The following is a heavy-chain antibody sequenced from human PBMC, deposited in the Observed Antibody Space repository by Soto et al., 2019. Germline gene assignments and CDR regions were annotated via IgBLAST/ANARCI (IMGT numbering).Heavy chain of an antibody. J-gene: IGHJ4*02. CDR2: IYTSGST. V-gene: IGHV4-4*07. CDR3: ARDSPGSGYYYIHFDY. Sequence: LSLTCTVSGGSISSYYWSWIRQPAGKGLEWIGRIYTSGSTNYNPSLKSRVTMSVDTSKNQFSLKLSSVTAADTAVYYCARDSPGSGYYYIHFDYWGQGTLVTVSS. D-gene: IGHD3-22*01. CDR1: GGSISSYY.